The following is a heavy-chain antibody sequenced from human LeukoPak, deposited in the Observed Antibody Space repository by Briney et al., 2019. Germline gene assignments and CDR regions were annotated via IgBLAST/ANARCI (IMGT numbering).Heavy chain of an antibody. CDR2: MNPNSGNT. CDR1: GYTFTGYY. CDR3: ARGGGYSYGTYYYGMDV. D-gene: IGHD5-18*01. Sequence: ASVKVSCKASGYTFTGYYMHWVRQAPGQGLEWMGWMNPNSGNTGYAQKFQGRVTMTRNTSISTAYMELSSLRSEDTAVYYCARGGGYSYGTYYYGMDVWGQGTTVTVSS. V-gene: IGHV1-8*02. J-gene: IGHJ6*02.